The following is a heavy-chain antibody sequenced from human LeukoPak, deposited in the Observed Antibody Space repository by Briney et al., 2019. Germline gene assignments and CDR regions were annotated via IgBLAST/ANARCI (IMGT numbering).Heavy chain of an antibody. CDR3: ARESLRAGLKIFGVVIEAFDI. J-gene: IGHJ3*02. CDR1: GGSISSSPYY. Sequence: PSETLSLTCTVSGGSISSSPYYWSWIRQPAGKGPEWIGRIYSSGSTKYDPSLKSRVTMSVDMSKNQFSLKLSSVTAADTAVYYCARESLRAGLKIFGVVIEAFDIWGQGTMVTVSS. CDR2: IYSSGST. D-gene: IGHD3-3*01. V-gene: IGHV4-61*02.